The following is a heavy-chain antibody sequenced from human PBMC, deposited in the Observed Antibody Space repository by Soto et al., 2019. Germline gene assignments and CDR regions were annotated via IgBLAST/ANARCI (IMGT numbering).Heavy chain of an antibody. Sequence: EVQLVESGGGLVQPGGSLRLSCAASGFTFSSYDMHWVRQATGKGLEWVSAIGTAGDTYYPGSVKGRFTISRENAKNSLYLQMNSRRAEDTVVYYCVVVVAAGGGYYGMDGWGQGTTVTVSS. CDR3: VVVVAAGGGYYGMDG. CDR2: IGTAGDT. J-gene: IGHJ6*02. CDR1: GFTFSSYD. D-gene: IGHD2-15*01. V-gene: IGHV3-13*01.